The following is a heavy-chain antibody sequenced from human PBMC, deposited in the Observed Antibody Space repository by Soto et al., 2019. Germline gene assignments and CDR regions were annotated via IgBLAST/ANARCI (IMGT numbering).Heavy chain of an antibody. D-gene: IGHD3-3*01. V-gene: IGHV5-51*01. CDR3: ARLGFDYDFLSGYYNVHHYYGIDV. CDR1: GYKVSTWHNFTSYW. CDR2: IYLGDSDT. J-gene: IGHJ6*02. Sequence: GESLKISCMGSGYKVSTWHNFTSYWIAWVRQMPGEGLEWMGIIYLGDSDTRYSPSFQGQVTISADKSINTVYLQWSSLKASDTATYYCARLGFDYDFLSGYYNVHHYYGIDVWGQGTTVTLSS.